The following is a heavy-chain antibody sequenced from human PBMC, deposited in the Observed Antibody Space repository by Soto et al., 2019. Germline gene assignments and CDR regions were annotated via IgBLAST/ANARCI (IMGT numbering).Heavy chain of an antibody. V-gene: IGHV1-69*12. D-gene: IGHD3-10*01. CDR3: PRRRRYGAGSYYCGNYFDP. Sequence: QVQLVQSGAEVKKPGSSVKVSCKASRGTFSSHAFSWVRQAPGQGLEWMGDIIPFFDTADYAQKFQGRVTIAAVDSTRTAYTKLRSLRAEDTAVYYCPRRRRYGAGSYYCGNYFDPWDQGTPVTVSS. CDR2: IIPFFDTA. CDR1: RGTFSSHA. J-gene: IGHJ5*02.